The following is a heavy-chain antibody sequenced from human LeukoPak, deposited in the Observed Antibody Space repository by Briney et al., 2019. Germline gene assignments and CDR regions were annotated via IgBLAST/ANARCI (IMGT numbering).Heavy chain of an antibody. Sequence: GGSLRLSCAASGFTLSSYGMHWVRQAPGKGLEWVAVISYDGSNKYYADSVKGRFTISRDNSKNTLYLQMNSLRAEDTAVYYCARGTRKFDWLSNYYYYYGMDVWGQGTTVTVSS. CDR2: ISYDGSNK. CDR3: ARGTRKFDWLSNYYYYYGMDV. V-gene: IGHV3-30*03. J-gene: IGHJ6*02. D-gene: IGHD3-9*01. CDR1: GFTLSSYG.